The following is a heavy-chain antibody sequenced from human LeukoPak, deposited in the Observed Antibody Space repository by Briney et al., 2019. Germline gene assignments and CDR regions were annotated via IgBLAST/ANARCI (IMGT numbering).Heavy chain of an antibody. CDR2: IKEDGSAI. D-gene: IGHD7-27*01. CDR3: ARDFWGSGDY. CDR1: GFTFSNYW. V-gene: IGHV3-7*01. J-gene: IGHJ4*02. Sequence: GGSLRLSCAAWGFTFSNYWMSWVRQAPEKGREWVANIKEDGSAIYYMDSVKGRFTISRDNAKNSVYLQMNSLRGEDTAVYYCARDFWGSGDYWGQGALVTVSS.